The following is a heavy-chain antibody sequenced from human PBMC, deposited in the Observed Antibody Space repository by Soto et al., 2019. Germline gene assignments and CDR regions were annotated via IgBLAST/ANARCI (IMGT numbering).Heavy chain of an antibody. V-gene: IGHV3-21*06. CDR2: TSSTTNYK. CDR3: AGESEHLTSYFDY. J-gene: IGHJ4*02. CDR1: GFTFTRFS. Sequence: PGGSLRLSCAASGFTFTRFSMNWVRQPPGKGLEWVSYTSSTTNYKYYGDSMKGRFTISRENAKNSLYLEMNGLRAEDTAVYYCAGESEHLTSYFDYWGQGTLVTVSS.